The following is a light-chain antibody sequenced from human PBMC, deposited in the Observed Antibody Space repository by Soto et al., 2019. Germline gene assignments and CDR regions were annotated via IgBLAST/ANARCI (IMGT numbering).Light chain of an antibody. Sequence: EIVMTQSPATLSVSPGERATLSCRASQTISNNLAWYQQKPGQAPRLLIYGASTRASGIPARFSGRGSGTEFTLTISSLQSEDFAVYYCQQNNMWPLHTFGQGTKLEIK. V-gene: IGKV3-15*01. CDR1: QTISNN. CDR2: GAS. CDR3: QQNNMWPLHT. J-gene: IGKJ2*01.